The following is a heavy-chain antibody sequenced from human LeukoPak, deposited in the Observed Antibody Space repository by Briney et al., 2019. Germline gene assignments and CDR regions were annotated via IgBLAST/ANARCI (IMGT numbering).Heavy chain of an antibody. V-gene: IGHV4-59*01. Sequence: SETLSLTCTVSGGSMGDYYWGCIRQPPGKGLEWIGYISYSGKSNSNPSLKSRVTMSVDMSKNQFSLKLASVTAADTAVYYCVRVGRSLHWNPDFWGLGTLVTVSS. CDR2: ISYSGKS. CDR1: GGSMGDYY. J-gene: IGHJ4*02. CDR3: VRVGRSLHWNPDF. D-gene: IGHD1-1*01.